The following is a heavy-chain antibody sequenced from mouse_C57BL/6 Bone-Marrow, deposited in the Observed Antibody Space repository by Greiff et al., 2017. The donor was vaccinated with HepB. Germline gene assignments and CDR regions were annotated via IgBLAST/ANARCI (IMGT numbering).Heavy chain of an antibody. D-gene: IGHD1-1*01. Sequence: QVQLKQPGAELVKPGASVKLSCKASGYTFTSYWMHWVKQRPGQGLEWIGMIHPNSGSTNYNEKFKSKATLTVDKSSSTAYMQLSSLTSEDSAVYYCARDEITTVVAFDYWGQGTTLTVSS. V-gene: IGHV1-64*01. CDR3: ARDEITTVVAFDY. CDR1: GYTFTSYW. J-gene: IGHJ2*01. CDR2: IHPNSGST.